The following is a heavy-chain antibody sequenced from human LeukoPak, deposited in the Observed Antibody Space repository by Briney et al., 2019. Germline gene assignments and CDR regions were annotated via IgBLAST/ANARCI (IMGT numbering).Heavy chain of an antibody. Sequence: SVKDSCKASGGTFSSYAISWVRQAPGQGLEWMGGIIPIFGTANYAQKFQGRVTITADESTSTAYMELSSLRSEDTAVYYCATNSSGWYGGSRDYYYGMDVWGQGTTVTVSS. CDR1: GGTFSSYA. CDR2: IIPIFGTA. J-gene: IGHJ6*02. V-gene: IGHV1-69*01. CDR3: ATNSSGWYGGSRDYYYGMDV. D-gene: IGHD6-19*01.